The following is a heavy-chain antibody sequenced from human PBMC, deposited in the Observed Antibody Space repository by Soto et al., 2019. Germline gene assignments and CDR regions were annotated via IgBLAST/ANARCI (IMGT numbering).Heavy chain of an antibody. D-gene: IGHD2-21*01. CDR2: IIPKFGTT. CDR3: ARELDPYSGGNSLSLDY. J-gene: IGHJ4*02. V-gene: IGHV1-69*13. CDR1: GGTFSTYG. Sequence: QVQLVQSGAEVKKPGSSVKVSCKASGGTFSTYGMNWVRLAPGQGLEWMGGIIPKFGTTNYAQKFQGRVTMTADEYTNTADMELSYLRSEDTAVYFCARELDPYSGGNSLSLDYWGQVTLVTVSS.